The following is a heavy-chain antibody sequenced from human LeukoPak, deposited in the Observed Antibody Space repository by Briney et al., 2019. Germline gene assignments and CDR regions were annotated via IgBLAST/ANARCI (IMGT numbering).Heavy chain of an antibody. J-gene: IGHJ4*02. D-gene: IGHD6-19*01. Sequence: GGSLRLSCAASGFTFSSHGMSWVRQAPGKGLEWVSAISGSGGSTYYADSVKGRFTISRDNSKNTLYLQMNSLRAEDTALYYCARVSDISVAAYFDYWGQGTLVTVSS. CDR1: GFTFSSHG. V-gene: IGHV3-23*01. CDR2: ISGSGGST. CDR3: ARVSDISVAAYFDY.